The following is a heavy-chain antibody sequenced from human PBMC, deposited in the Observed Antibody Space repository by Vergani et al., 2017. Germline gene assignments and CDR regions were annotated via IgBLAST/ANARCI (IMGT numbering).Heavy chain of an antibody. Sequence: QVQLQESGPGLVKPSQTLSLTCTVSGCSISSGGYYWSWIRQHPGKGLEWIGYIYYSGSTYYNPSLKSRVTISVDTSKNQFSLKLSSVTAADTAVYYCARVDYDFWMGGFDPWGQGTLVTVSS. CDR3: ARVDYDFWMGGFDP. CDR2: IYYSGST. D-gene: IGHD3-3*01. J-gene: IGHJ5*02. V-gene: IGHV4-31*03. CDR1: GCSISSGGYY.